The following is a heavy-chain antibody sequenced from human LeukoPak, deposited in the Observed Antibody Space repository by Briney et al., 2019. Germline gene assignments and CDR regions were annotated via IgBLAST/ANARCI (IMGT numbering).Heavy chain of an antibody. CDR3: ANGGSSSWYGYYYYYMDV. V-gene: IGHV4-59*11. D-gene: IGHD6-13*01. CDR2: IYYSGST. J-gene: IGHJ6*03. CDR1: GGSISSHY. Sequence: PSETLSLTCTVSGGSISSHYWSWIRQPPGKGLEWIGYIYYSGSTNYNPSLKSRVTISVDTSKNQFSLKLSSVTAADTAVYYCANGGSSSWYGYYYYYMDVWGKGTTVTVSS.